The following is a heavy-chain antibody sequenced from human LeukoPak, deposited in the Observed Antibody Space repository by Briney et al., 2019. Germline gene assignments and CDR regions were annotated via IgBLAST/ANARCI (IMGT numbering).Heavy chain of an antibody. Sequence: ASVKVSCKASGYTFTGYYLHWVRQAPGQGLEWMGWINPNSGGAKNAQKFQGRVTMTRDTSISTAYMELSSLRSEDTAVYYCATGIRSGYYLYYYYGMDVWGQGTTVTVSS. J-gene: IGHJ6*02. CDR3: ATGIRSGYYLYYYYGMDV. D-gene: IGHD3-22*01. CDR1: GYTFTGYY. CDR2: INPNSGGA. V-gene: IGHV1-2*02.